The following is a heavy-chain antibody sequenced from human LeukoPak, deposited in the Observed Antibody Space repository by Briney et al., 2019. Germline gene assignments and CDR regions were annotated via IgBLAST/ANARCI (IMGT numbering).Heavy chain of an antibody. D-gene: IGHD1-26*01. V-gene: IGHV1-8*01. J-gene: IGHJ4*02. Sequence: AASVKVSCKASGYTFTSYDINWVRQATGQGLEWMGWMNPNSGNTGYAQKFQGRVTITRNTSISTAYMELSSLRSEDTAVYYCARSGSSGSYFRKDFDYWGQGTLVTVSS. CDR3: ARSGSSGSYFRKDFDY. CDR1: GYTFTSYD. CDR2: MNPNSGNT.